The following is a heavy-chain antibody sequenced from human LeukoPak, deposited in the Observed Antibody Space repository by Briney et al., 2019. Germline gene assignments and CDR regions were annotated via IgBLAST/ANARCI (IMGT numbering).Heavy chain of an antibody. CDR2: IYYSGST. CDR3: ASQYSYGSPKTARNIVVVTAPYDY. Sequence: SETLSLTCTVSGGSISSSSYYWGWIRQPPGKGLEWIGSIYYSGSTYYNPSLKSRVTISVDTSKNQFSLKLSSVTAADTAVYYCASQYSYGSPKTARNIVVVTAPYDYWGQGTLVTVSS. D-gene: IGHD2-21*02. CDR1: GGSISSSSYY. V-gene: IGHV4-39*07. J-gene: IGHJ4*02.